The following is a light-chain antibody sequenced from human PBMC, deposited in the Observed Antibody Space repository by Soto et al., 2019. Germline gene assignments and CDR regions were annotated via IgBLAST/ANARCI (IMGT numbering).Light chain of an antibody. CDR1: SSDVGSYNL. CDR3: CSYAGSSNYV. J-gene: IGLJ1*01. Sequence: QSALTQPASVSGSPGQSITISCTGTSSDVGSYNLVSWYQQHPGKAPKLMIYEGSKRPSGVSNRCSGSKSGNTASLTISGLQAESEADYYCCSYAGSSNYVVGTGTKLTVL. V-gene: IGLV2-23*01. CDR2: EGS.